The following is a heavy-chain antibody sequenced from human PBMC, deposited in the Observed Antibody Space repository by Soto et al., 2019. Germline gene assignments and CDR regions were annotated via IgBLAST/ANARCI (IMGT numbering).Heavy chain of an antibody. CDR1: GLTISGKKY. CDR2: IYDVDGS. D-gene: IGHD1-1*01. Sequence: DVQLVESGGGLIQPGASLRLSCAAFGLTISGKKYVAWVRQAPGKGLEWVSAIYDVDGSFYADSVTGRFTTSSDSSKTTVYLQMNDLRPDDTAVYYCATWHEREHAFDVWGQGTTVTISS. J-gene: IGHJ3*01. CDR3: ATWHEREHAFDV. V-gene: IGHV3-53*01.